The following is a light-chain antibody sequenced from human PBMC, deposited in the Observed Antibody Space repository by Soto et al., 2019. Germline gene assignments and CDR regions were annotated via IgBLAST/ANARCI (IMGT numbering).Light chain of an antibody. V-gene: IGKV3-20*01. CDR1: QSVRSSY. Sequence: EIVLTQSPGTLSLSPGESATLSCRASQSVRSSYLAWYQQKHGQAPRLLVYGASCRSTGIPDRFSGSWSGTDFTLTSSRMEPEDVAVFYCQHDGSSLYTFGQVTKLVIK. J-gene: IGKJ2*01. CDR3: QHDGSSLYT. CDR2: GAS.